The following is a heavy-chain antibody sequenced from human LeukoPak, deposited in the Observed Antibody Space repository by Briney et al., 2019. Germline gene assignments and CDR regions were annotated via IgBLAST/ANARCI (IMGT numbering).Heavy chain of an antibody. CDR2: IYYSGST. Sequence: SETLSLTCTVSGGSISSSSYYWGWIRQPPGKGLEWIGSIYYSGSTYYNPSLKSRVTISVDTSKNQFSLKLSSVTAADTAAYYCARDGQQLVFDYWGQGTLVTVSS. V-gene: IGHV4-39*07. J-gene: IGHJ4*02. CDR1: GGSISSSSYY. CDR3: ARDGQQLVFDY. D-gene: IGHD6-13*01.